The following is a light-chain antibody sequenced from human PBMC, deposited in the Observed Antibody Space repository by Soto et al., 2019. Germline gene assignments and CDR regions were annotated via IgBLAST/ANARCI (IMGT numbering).Light chain of an antibody. V-gene: IGKV1-17*01. J-gene: IGKJ1*01. CDR1: QGIRKD. CDR2: GAS. CDR3: LQHNHFPWT. Sequence: QMTQSPSSLSASVGHMFTITCRASQGIRKDLGWYQQKQGKAPQRLIYGASFLHTGVPSRFSGSGYGTEFTLTISSMKTEDFATYLCLQHNHFPWTFGQGTKVDIK.